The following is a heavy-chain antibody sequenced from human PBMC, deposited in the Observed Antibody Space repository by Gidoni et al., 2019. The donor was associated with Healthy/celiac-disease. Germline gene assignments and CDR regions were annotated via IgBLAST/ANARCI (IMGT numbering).Heavy chain of an antibody. CDR3: ARGFYGANIGAFDI. CDR2: IIPIFGTA. D-gene: IGHD3-10*01. J-gene: IGHJ3*02. V-gene: IGHV1-69*01. CDR1: TFSSYA. Sequence: TFSSYAISWVRQAPGQGLEWMGGIIPIFGTANYAQKFQGRVTITADESTSTAYMELSSLRSEDTVVYYCARGFYGANIGAFDIWGQGTMVTVSS.